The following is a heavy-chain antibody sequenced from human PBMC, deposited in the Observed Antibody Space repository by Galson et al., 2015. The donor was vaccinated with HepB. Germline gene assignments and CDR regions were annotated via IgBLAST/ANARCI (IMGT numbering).Heavy chain of an antibody. Sequence: SLRLSCAASGFTFSSYAMSWVRQAPGKGLEWVSAISGSGGSTYYADSVKGRFTISRDNSKNTLYLQMNSLRAEDTAVYYCAKGIYGSGSYFPFGMDVWGQGTTVTVSS. V-gene: IGHV3-23*01. CDR1: GFTFSSYA. CDR2: ISGSGGST. J-gene: IGHJ6*02. D-gene: IGHD3-10*01. CDR3: AKGIYGSGSYFPFGMDV.